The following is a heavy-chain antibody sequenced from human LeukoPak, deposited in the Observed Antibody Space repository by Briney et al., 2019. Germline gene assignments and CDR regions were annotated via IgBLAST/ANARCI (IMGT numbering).Heavy chain of an antibody. CDR3: ARDKSYYDSSGYYSWFDP. CDR2: IYYSGST. Sequence: SETLSLTCTVAGGSISSHYWSWIRQPPGKGLEWIGYIYYSGSTNYNPSLKSRVTISVDTSKNQFSLKLCSVTAADTAVYYCARDKSYYDSSGYYSWFDPWGQGTLVTVSS. D-gene: IGHD3-22*01. V-gene: IGHV4-59*11. CDR1: GGSISSHY. J-gene: IGHJ5*02.